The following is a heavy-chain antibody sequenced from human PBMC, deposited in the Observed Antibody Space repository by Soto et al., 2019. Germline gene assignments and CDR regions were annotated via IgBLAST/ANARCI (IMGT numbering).Heavy chain of an antibody. J-gene: IGHJ4*02. CDR2: ILNDGSNK. CDR3: AKEWVYDSSGWSFDY. V-gene: IGHV3-30*18. D-gene: IGHD3-22*01. Sequence: QVQLVETGGGVVQAGRSLRLSCAASGFTFSSYGMHWVRQAPGKGLEWVAVILNDGSNKYYADSVKGRFTISRDNSKNTLYLQMNSLRAEDTAVFYCAKEWVYDSSGWSFDYWGQGTLVTVSS. CDR1: GFTFSSYG.